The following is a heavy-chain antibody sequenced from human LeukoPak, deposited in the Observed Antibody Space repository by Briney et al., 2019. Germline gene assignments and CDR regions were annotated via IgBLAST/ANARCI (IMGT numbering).Heavy chain of an antibody. Sequence: PSETLSLTCIVSGSSISNYYWTWIRQPAGKGLEWIGRISTSGRSNYNPSLKSRVTMSVDTSTNQFSLRLTSLTAADTAVYYCAREALSSAEIRRGFDPWGQGTLVTVSS. V-gene: IGHV4-4*07. J-gene: IGHJ5*02. CDR2: ISTSGRS. CDR1: GSSISNYY. D-gene: IGHD2-2*01. CDR3: AREALSSAEIRRGFDP.